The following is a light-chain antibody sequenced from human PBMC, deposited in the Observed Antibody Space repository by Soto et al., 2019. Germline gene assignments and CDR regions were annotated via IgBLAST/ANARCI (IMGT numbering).Light chain of an antibody. Sequence: EIVLAQSPGTLSLSPGERATLSCMASQTVSSNYLAWYQQKPGQAPRLLIYGASSRATGIPVRFSGSGSGTDFTLTISRLEPEDFAVYYCQHYGSSPLTFGGGTKVEIK. V-gene: IGKV3-20*01. CDR3: QHYGSSPLT. J-gene: IGKJ4*01. CDR1: QTVSSNY. CDR2: GAS.